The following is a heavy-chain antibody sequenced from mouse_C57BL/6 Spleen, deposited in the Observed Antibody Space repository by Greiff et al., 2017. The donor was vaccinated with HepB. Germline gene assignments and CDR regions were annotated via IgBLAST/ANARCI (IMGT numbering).Heavy chain of an antibody. CDR2: INPYNGDT. Sequence: EVQLQQSGPELVKPGDSVKISCKASGYSFTGYFMNWVMQSHGKSLEWIGRINPYNGDTFYNQKFKGKATLTVDKSSSTAYMQLSSLTSEDSAVYFCAREERTWFAYWGQGTLVTVSA. CDR1: GYSFTGYF. V-gene: IGHV1-20*01. J-gene: IGHJ3*01. CDR3: AREERTWFAY.